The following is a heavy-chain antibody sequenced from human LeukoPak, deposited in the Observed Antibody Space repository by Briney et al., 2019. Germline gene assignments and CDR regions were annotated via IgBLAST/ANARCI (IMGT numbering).Heavy chain of an antibody. CDR3: ARQEDPDPYSSGYLDY. Sequence: GESLKISCKGSGYSFTSYWIGWVRQMPGKGLEWMGIIYPGDSDTRHSPSFQGQVTISADKSISTAYLQWSSLKASDTAMYYCARQEDPDPYSSGYLDYWGQGTLVTVSS. CDR1: GYSFTSYW. D-gene: IGHD3-22*01. CDR2: IYPGDSDT. V-gene: IGHV5-51*01. J-gene: IGHJ4*02.